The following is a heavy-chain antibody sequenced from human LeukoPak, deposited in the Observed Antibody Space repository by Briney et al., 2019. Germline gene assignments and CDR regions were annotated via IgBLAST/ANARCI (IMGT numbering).Heavy chain of an antibody. D-gene: IGHD1-14*01. CDR2: IYYSGST. V-gene: IGHV4-59*01. CDR1: GGSISSYY. J-gene: IGHJ4*02. CDR3: ARHGTISSESYFDY. Sequence: PSETLSLTCTVSGGSISSYYCSWIRQPPGKGLEWIGYIYYSGSTNYNPSLKSRVTISVDTSKNQFSLKLSSVTAADTAVYYCARHGTISSESYFDYWGQGALVTVSS.